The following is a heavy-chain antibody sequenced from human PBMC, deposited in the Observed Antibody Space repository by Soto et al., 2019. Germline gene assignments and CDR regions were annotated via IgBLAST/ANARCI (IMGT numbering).Heavy chain of an antibody. J-gene: IGHJ6*01. Sequence: GGSLRLSCAPSGLTLSNYWMSWVRQAPGKGLEWVANINQNGRDKYYGDSVKGRFTIPRDNTKELLYLQRNSLTPEDTAVYYCAREPTTAVVNYGMAVWGQGTTVTVSS. CDR2: INQNGRDK. V-gene: IGHV3-7*01. D-gene: IGHD6-13*01. CDR1: GLTLSNYW. CDR3: AREPTTAVVNYGMAV.